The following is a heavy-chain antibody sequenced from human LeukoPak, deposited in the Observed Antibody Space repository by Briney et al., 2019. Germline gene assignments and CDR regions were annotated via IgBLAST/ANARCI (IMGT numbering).Heavy chain of an antibody. J-gene: IGHJ6*02. CDR3: ARDRDSSYYYYGMDV. D-gene: IGHD6-13*01. Sequence: GGSLRLSCAASGFTFSSYSMNWVRQAPGKGLEWVSVIYSGGSTYYADSVKGRFTISRHNSKNTLYLQMNSLRAEDTAVYYCARDRDSSYYYYGMDVWGQGTTVTVSS. V-gene: IGHV3-53*04. CDR1: GFTFSSYS. CDR2: IYSGGST.